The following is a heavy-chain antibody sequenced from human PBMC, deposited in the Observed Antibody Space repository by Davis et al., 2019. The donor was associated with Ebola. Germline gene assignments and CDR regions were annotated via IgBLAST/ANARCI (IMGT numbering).Heavy chain of an antibody. CDR1: GYNFNSYG. CDR3: ARGRSMVATQVGLRY. CDR2: ISPYSGNT. V-gene: IGHV1-18*01. J-gene: IGHJ4*02. D-gene: IGHD5-12*01. Sequence: ASVKVSCKAAGYNFNSYGITWVRQAPGQGLEWVGWISPYSGNTNYAQKLQGRVTMTTDTSTSTAYMELRSLRSDDTAVYYCARGRSMVATQVGLRYWGQGTLVTVSS.